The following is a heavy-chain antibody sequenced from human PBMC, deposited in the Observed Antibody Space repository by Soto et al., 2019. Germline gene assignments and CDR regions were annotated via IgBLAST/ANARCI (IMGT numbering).Heavy chain of an antibody. D-gene: IGHD2-15*01. Sequence: GGSLRLSCAASGFSVINYAMSWVRQAPGKGLEWVSAISSGGDSTYYADSVKGRFTISTDNSKNTLSLQMNGLRAEDTAVYYCAKKEYCSVDSCQRGAFDIWGQGLMVTVSS. CDR2: ISSGGDST. V-gene: IGHV3-23*01. J-gene: IGHJ3*02. CDR1: GFSVINYA. CDR3: AKKEYCSVDSCQRGAFDI.